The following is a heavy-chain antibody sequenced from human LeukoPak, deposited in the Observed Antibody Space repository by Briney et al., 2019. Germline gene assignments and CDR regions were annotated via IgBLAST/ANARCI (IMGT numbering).Heavy chain of an antibody. J-gene: IGHJ4*02. Sequence: GGSLRLSCAASRFTFSNAWMNWVRQAPGKGLEWVSRIKSKGDGETTDYAAPVKGRFTISRDDSNNMVYLQMNSLKIEDTAVYYCAIDEPNYAPYDFDYWGQGTLVTVSS. CDR2: IKSKGDGETT. CDR3: AIDEPNYAPYDFDY. V-gene: IGHV3-15*01. CDR1: RFTFSNAW. D-gene: IGHD4/OR15-4a*01.